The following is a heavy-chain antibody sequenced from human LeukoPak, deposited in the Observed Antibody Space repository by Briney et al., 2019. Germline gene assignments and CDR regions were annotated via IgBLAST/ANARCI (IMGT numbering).Heavy chain of an antibody. J-gene: IGHJ4*02. Sequence: GGSLRLSCAASGFTFSSYWMHWVRQAPGKGLVWVSRINTDGSSTTYADSVKGRFTISRDNAKNTLYLQMNSLRAEDTAVYYCARGHNFGRLHPFDYWGQGTLVTVPS. D-gene: IGHD3-9*01. V-gene: IGHV3-74*01. CDR3: ARGHNFGRLHPFDY. CDR2: INTDGSST. CDR1: GFTFSSYW.